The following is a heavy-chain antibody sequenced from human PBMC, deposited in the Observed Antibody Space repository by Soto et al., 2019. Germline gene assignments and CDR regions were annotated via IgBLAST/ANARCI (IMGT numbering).Heavy chain of an antibody. J-gene: IGHJ5*02. CDR1: GGSFSGYY. D-gene: IGHD6-19*01. V-gene: IGHV4-34*01. CDR3: ARGRVAVAATRWFDP. CDR2: INHSGST. Sequence: PSETLSLTCAVYGGSFSGYYWSWIRQPPGKGLEWIGEINHSGSTNYNPSLKSRVTISVDTSKNQFSLKLSSVTAADTAVYYCARGRVAVAATRWFDPWGQGTLVTVSS.